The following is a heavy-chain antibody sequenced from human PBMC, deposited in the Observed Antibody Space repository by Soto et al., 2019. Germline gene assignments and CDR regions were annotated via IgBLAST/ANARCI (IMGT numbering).Heavy chain of an antibody. J-gene: IGHJ4*02. V-gene: IGHV2-5*02. CDR2: IYWDDDN. CDR3: AHRRVERYFDY. D-gene: IGHD1-1*01. Sequence: QITLKESGPTLVKPTQTLTLTCTFSGFSLSTSGVGVGWIRQPPGKALEWLALIYWDDDNRYSPSLKSRPTNTKDTSKNQVVIKMTNMDPVDTATYYRAHRRVERYFDYWGQGTLVTVSS. CDR1: GFSLSTSGVG.